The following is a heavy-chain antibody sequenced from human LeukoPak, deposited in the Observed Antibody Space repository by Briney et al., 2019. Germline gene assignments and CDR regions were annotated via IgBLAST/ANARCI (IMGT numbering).Heavy chain of an antibody. CDR3: TRLDCSGGSCYHMDV. CDR2: IISKANSYAT. J-gene: IGHJ6*03. D-gene: IGHD2-15*01. V-gene: IGHV3-73*01. CDR1: GFIFSGSA. Sequence: GGSLRLSCAASGFIFSGSAMHWVRQASGEGLEWVGRIISKANSYATAYAASVKGRFTISRDDSKNTAYLQMDSLKTEDAAVYYCTRLDCSGGSCYHMDVWGKGTTVTVSS.